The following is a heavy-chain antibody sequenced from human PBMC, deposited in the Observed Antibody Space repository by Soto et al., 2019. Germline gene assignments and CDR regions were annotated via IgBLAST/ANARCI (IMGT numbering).Heavy chain of an antibody. CDR1: GFTFNIYA. CDR3: ARRTVGWYFDL. V-gene: IGHV3-23*01. J-gene: IGHJ2*01. Sequence: EVQLLESGGGLVQPGGSLRLSCAASGFTFNIYAMIWVRQAPGKGLEWVSVISGSGGSTYYADSVKGRFTISRDNSKNTLYLQMNSLRAEDTAVYYCARRTVGWYFDLWGRGTLVTVSS. D-gene: IGHD4-17*01. CDR2: ISGSGGST.